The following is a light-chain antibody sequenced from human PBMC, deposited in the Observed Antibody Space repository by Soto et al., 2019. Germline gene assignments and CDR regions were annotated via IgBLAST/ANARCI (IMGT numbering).Light chain of an antibody. Sequence: QSVQTQPASVSGSPGQSITISCTGTSSVIGGYKYVSWYQQHPGKAPKLMIYDVSNRPSGVSNRFSGSKSGNTATPTISGLQGEDEAEYYCSSYTGGSTYVFGTGTKVTVL. CDR3: SSYTGGSTYV. V-gene: IGLV2-14*01. J-gene: IGLJ1*01. CDR1: SSVIGGYKY. CDR2: DVS.